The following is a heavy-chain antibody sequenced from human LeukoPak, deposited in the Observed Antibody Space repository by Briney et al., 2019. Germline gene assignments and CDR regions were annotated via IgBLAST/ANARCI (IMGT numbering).Heavy chain of an antibody. J-gene: IGHJ2*01. CDR3: ARDLSQRDWYFDL. CDR1: GGSISSYY. Sequence: SETLSLTCTVSGGSISSYYGSWIRQPPGKGLEWIGRIYTSGSTNYNPSLKSRVTMSVDTSKNQFSLKLSSVTAADTSVYYCARDLSQRDWYFDLWGRGTLVTVSS. V-gene: IGHV4-4*07. CDR2: IYTSGST.